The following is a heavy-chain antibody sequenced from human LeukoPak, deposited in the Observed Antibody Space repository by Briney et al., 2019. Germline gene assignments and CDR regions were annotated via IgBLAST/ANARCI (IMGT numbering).Heavy chain of an antibody. CDR3: ARQIRIVANGPYYFDY. V-gene: IGHV4-59*01. CDR1: GGSISNYY. CDR2: IYYSGST. J-gene: IGHJ4*02. Sequence: SSETLSLTCTVSGGSISNYYWSWIRQPPGKGLEWIGYIYYSGSTNYNPSLKSRVTISVDTSKNQFSLKLSSVTAADTAVYYCARQIRIVANGPYYFDYWGQGTLVTVSS. D-gene: IGHD6-13*01.